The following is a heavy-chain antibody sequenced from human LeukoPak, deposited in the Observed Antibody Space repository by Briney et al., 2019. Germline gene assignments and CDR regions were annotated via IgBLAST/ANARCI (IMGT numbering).Heavy chain of an antibody. V-gene: IGHV4-31*03. CDR2: IYYSGST. CDR1: GGSISSGGYY. CDR3: ARVLRSGKGVLWSGKVRHYYGMDV. J-gene: IGHJ6*02. D-gene: IGHD3-10*01. Sequence: SQTLSLTCTVSGGSISSGGYYWSWIRQHPGKGLEWIGYIYYSGSTYYNPSLKSRVTISVDTSKNQFSLKLSSVTAADTAVYYCARVLRSGKGVLWSGKVRHYYGMDVWGQGTTVTVSS.